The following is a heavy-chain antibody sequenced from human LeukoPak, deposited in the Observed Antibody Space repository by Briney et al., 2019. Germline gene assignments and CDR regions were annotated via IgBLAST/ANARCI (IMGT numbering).Heavy chain of an antibody. CDR1: GGSISSSSYY. CDR2: IYYSGST. D-gene: IGHD3-22*01. J-gene: IGHJ5*02. CDR3: ARSTYYYDSSGWNWFDP. V-gene: IGHV4-61*01. Sequence: NPSETLSLTCTVSGGSISSSSYYWSWIRQPPGKGLEWIGYIYYSGSTNYNPSLKSRVTISVDTSKNQFSLKLSSVTAADTAVYYCARSTYYYDSSGWNWFDPWGQGTLVTVSS.